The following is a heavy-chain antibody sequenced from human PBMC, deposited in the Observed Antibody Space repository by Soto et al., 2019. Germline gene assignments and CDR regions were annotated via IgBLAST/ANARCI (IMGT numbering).Heavy chain of an antibody. CDR2: ISWNSGSI. CDR3: AKDISDGGNEYYYYGMDV. CDR1: GFTFDDYA. J-gene: IGHJ6*02. D-gene: IGHD3-16*01. Sequence: GGSLRLSCAASGFTFDDYAMHWVRQAPGKGLEWVSGISWNSGSIDYADSVKGRFTISRDNAKNSLYLQMNSLRAEDTALYYCAKDISDGGNEYYYYGMDVWGQGTTVTVSS. V-gene: IGHV3-9*01.